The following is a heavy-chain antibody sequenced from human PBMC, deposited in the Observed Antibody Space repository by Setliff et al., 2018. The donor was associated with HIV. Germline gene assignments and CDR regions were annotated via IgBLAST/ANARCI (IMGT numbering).Heavy chain of an antibody. CDR1: GFSLATDGVA. D-gene: IGHD1-1*01. Sequence: SGPTLVNPTQTLTLTCDFSGFSLATDGVAVGWIRQPPGKDPEWLALIYWDGDKRYNPSLKDRLTITKATSNNHVVLMMSNMDPADTATYYRTHVNNFRSVYFASWGQGTLVTVSS. V-gene: IGHV2-5*02. CDR3: THVNNFRSVYFAS. CDR2: IYWDGDK. J-gene: IGHJ4*02.